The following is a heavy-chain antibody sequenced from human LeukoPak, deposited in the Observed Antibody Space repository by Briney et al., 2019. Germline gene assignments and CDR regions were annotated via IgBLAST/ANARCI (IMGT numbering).Heavy chain of an antibody. D-gene: IGHD5-18*01. CDR2: IYYTGNS. CDR3: ARSRGYSYGFDY. V-gene: IGHV4-28*01. J-gene: IGHJ4*02. CDR1: GYSISSTNW. Sequence: SETLSLTCAVSGYSISSTNWWGWIRQPPGKGLEWIGYIYYTGNSNYNPSLKSRVTISVDTSKNQFSLKLSSVTAADTAVYYCARSRGYSYGFDYWGQGTLVTVSS.